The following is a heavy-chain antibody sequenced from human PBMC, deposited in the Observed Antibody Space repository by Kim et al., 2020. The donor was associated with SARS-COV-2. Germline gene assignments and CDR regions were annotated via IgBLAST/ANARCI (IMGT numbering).Heavy chain of an antibody. CDR1: GYTFTSYA. J-gene: IGHJ4*02. CDR3: ARAPPYGSGTLGY. V-gene: IGHV1-3*01. D-gene: IGHD3-10*01. CDR2: INAGNGNT. Sequence: ASVKVSCKASGYTFTSYAMHWVRQAPGQRLEWMGWINAGNGNTKYSQKFQGRVTITRDTSASTAYMELRSLRSEDTAVYYCARAPPYGSGTLGYWGQGTLVTVSS.